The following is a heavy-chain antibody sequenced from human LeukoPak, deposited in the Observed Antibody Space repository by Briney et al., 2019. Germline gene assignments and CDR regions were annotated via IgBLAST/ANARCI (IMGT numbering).Heavy chain of an antibody. V-gene: IGHV3-7*05. D-gene: IGHD3-3*01. CDR2: IKQDGSEK. CDR1: GFTFSSYW. J-gene: IGHJ6*02. Sequence: PGGSLRLSCAASGFTFSSYWMSWVRQAPGKGLEWVANIKQDGSEKYYVDSVKGRFTISRDNAKNSLYLQMNSLRAEDTAVCYCARGGGYYDFWSGYYTGTYYYYGMDVWGQGTTVTVSS. CDR3: ARGGGYYDFWSGYYTGTYYYYGMDV.